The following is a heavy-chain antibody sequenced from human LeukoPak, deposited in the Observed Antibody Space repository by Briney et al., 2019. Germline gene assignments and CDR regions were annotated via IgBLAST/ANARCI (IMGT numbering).Heavy chain of an antibody. D-gene: IGHD2-2*01. J-gene: IGHJ6*03. CDR3: ALPVRSSSTSDYYYYIDV. V-gene: IGHV1-69*05. CDR1: GGTFSSYA. CDR2: IIPIFGTA. Sequence: SVKVSCKASGGTFSSYAISWVRQAPGQGLDWMGRIIPIFGTANYAQKFQGRVTITTDESTSTAYMELSSLRSEDTAVYYCALPVRSSSTSDYYYYIDVWGKGTTVIVSS.